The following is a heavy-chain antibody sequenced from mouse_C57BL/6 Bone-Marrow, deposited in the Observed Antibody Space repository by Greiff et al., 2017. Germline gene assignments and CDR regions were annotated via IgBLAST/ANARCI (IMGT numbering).Heavy chain of an antibody. CDR2: ISSGGSYT. J-gene: IGHJ3*01. CDR3: ARRGCSWFAY. V-gene: IGHV5-6*02. Sequence: EVKLMESGGDLVKPGGSLKLSCAASGFTFSSYGMSWVRQTPDKRLEWVATISSGGSYTYYPDSVKGRFTISRDNAKNTLYLQMSSLKSEDTAMYYCARRGCSWFAYWGQVTLVTVSA. CDR1: GFTFSSYG.